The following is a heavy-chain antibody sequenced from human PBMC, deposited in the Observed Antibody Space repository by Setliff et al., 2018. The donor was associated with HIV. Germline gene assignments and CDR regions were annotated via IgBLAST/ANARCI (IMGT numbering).Heavy chain of an antibody. V-gene: IGHV1-24*01. Sequence: ASVKVSCKVYGYTLSELSIHWVRQAPGKGLEWMGYFDPQDGETVYAQKFQGRITMTRDTSITTVYMELSGLRSDDTAVYYCARDLAGTYAGGWFDPWGQGTLVTVSS. J-gene: IGHJ5*02. CDR3: ARDLAGTYAGGWFDP. CDR1: GYTLSELS. D-gene: IGHD3-3*02. CDR2: FDPQDGET.